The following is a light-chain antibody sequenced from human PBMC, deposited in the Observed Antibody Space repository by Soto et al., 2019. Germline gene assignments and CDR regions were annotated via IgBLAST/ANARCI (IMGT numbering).Light chain of an antibody. V-gene: IGLV1-47*01. CDR3: AAWDDSLSAVL. CDR2: RNN. CDR1: SSNIGSNY. Sequence: QSVLTQPPSASGTPGQRVTIFCSGSSSNIGSNYVYWYQQLPGTAPKPLIYRNNQRPSGVPDRFSGSKSGTSASLAISGLRSEDEADYYCAAWDDSLSAVLFGGGTKLTVL. J-gene: IGLJ2*01.